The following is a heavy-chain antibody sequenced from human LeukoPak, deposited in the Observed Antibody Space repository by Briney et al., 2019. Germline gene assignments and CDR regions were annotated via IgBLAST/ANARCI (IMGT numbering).Heavy chain of an antibody. V-gene: IGHV1-46*01. J-gene: IGHJ4*02. CDR1: GYTFTSYY. CDR2: INPSGGST. D-gene: IGHD3-22*01. CDR3: ARGLRITMIVVVTSFDY. Sequence: GASVKVSCKASGYTFTSYYMHWVRQAPGQGLEWMGIINPSGGSTSYAQKFQGRVTMTRDTSTSTVYMELCSLRSEDTAVYYCARGLRITMIVVVTSFDYWGQGTLVTVSS.